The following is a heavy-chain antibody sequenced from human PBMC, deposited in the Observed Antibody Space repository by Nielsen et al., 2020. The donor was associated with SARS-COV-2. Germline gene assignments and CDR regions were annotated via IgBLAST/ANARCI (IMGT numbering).Heavy chain of an antibody. D-gene: IGHD4-23*01. CDR1: GFTFSSYS. V-gene: IGHV3-21*01. J-gene: IGHJ6*02. CDR2: ISSSSSYI. CDR3: ARDATYGGRGSYGMDV. Sequence: GESLKISCAASGFTFSSYSMNWVRQAPGKGLEWVSSISSSSSYIYYADSVKGRFTISRDNAKNSLYLQMNSLRAEDTAVYYCARDATYGGRGSYGMDVWGQGTTVTVSS.